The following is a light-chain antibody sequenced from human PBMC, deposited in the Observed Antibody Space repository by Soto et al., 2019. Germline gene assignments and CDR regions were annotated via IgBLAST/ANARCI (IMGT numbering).Light chain of an antibody. CDR2: QAS. CDR1: QSTSSY. CDR3: QLYSSHST. Sequence: DIQMTQSPSTLSASVGDRVTITCRASQSTSSYLAWYQQKPGKAPKLLIYQASSLENGVPSRFSGSGSGTEFSLTISSLQPDDFATYYCQLYSSHSTFGQGTKVDI. V-gene: IGKV1-5*03. J-gene: IGKJ1*01.